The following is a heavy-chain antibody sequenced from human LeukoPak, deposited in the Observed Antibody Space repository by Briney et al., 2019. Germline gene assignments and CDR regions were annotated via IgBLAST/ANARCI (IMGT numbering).Heavy chain of an antibody. V-gene: IGHV3-48*01. D-gene: IGHD6-13*01. CDR2: ISSSGSPI. CDR3: ARETSTWYPMDS. CDR1: GFTLSDFS. Sequence: GGSLRLSCAASGFTLSDFSMNWVREAPGKGLEWVSYISSSGSPIYYADSLKGRFTISRDTAKNSLYLQINSLRAEDTAVYYCARETSTWYPMDSWGQGTLVTVSS. J-gene: IGHJ4*02.